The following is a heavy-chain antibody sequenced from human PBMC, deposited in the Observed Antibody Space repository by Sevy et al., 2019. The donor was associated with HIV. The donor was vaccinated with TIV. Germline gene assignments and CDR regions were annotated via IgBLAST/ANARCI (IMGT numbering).Heavy chain of an antibody. D-gene: IGHD1-26*01. CDR2: TYYRSKWYN. V-gene: IGHV6-1*01. Sequence: KQSQTLSLTCAISGDSVSSNSAAWNWIRQSPSRGLEWLGRTYYRSKWYNDYAVSVKSRITINPDTSKNQSSLQLNSVTPEDTAVYYCARGPRVHRGRPDAFDIWGQGTMVTVSS. J-gene: IGHJ3*02. CDR1: GDSVSSNSAA. CDR3: ARGPRVHRGRPDAFDI.